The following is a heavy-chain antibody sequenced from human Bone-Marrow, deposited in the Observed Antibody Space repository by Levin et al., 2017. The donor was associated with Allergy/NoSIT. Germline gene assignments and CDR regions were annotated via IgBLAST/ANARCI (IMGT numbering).Heavy chain of an antibody. V-gene: IGHV3-23*01. J-gene: IGHJ4*02. D-gene: IGHD2-2*01. CDR3: AKDRYCTSARCPVDY. Sequence: GGSLRLSCVASGFTFSTYAMSWVRQAPGKGLEWVSSFSGGGGTTYYADSVQGRFTISGDNSENTVYLQMDSLRAEDTAVYYCAKDRYCTSARCPVDYWGQGTLVTVSS. CDR1: GFTFSTYA. CDR2: FSGGGGTT.